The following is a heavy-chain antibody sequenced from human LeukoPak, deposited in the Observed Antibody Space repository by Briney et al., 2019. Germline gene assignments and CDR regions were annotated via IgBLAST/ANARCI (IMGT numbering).Heavy chain of an antibody. D-gene: IGHD6-13*01. Sequence: GGSLRLSCAASGFTFSSYAMHWVRQAPGKGLEWVAVISYDGSNKYYADSVKGRFTISRDSSKNTVYLQMNSLSDEDTAVYYCARSPYRGGSSWTEFDYWGQGTLVTVSS. CDR2: ISYDGSNK. CDR3: ARSPYRGGSSWTEFDY. V-gene: IGHV3-30-3*01. J-gene: IGHJ4*02. CDR1: GFTFSSYA.